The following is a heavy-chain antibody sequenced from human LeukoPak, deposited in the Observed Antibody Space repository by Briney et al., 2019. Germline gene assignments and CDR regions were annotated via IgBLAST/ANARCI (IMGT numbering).Heavy chain of an antibody. J-gene: IGHJ4*02. CDR2: IKKDGSEK. Sequence: GGSLRLSCAASGFTFSSHWMSWVRQAPGKGLEWVANIKKDGSEKYYVDSVKGRFTISRDNAKNSLYLQMNSLRAEDTAVYYCARRRYSGSSQHFDYWGQGTLVTVSS. D-gene: IGHD1-26*01. V-gene: IGHV3-7*01. CDR1: GFTFSSHW. CDR3: ARRRYSGSSQHFDY.